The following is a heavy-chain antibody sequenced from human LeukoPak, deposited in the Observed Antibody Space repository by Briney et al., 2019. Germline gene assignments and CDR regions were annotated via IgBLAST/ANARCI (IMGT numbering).Heavy chain of an antibody. CDR2: IYHSGST. D-gene: IGHD6-19*01. Sequence: SETLSLTCAVSGGSISSGGYSWSWIRQPPGKGLEWIGYIYHSGSTYYNPSLKSRVTISVDRSKNQFSLKLSSVTAADTAVYYCATGYSSGWYWGDAFDIWGQGTMVTVSS. CDR3: ATGYSSGWYWGDAFDI. CDR1: GGSISSGGYS. J-gene: IGHJ3*02. V-gene: IGHV4-30-2*01.